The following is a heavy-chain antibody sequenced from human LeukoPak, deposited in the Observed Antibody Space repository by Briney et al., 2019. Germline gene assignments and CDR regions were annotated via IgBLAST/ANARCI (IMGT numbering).Heavy chain of an antibody. CDR1: GGSMIGDVSY. V-gene: IGHV4-61*02. CDR3: ARGVAPRRFDY. D-gene: IGHD6-6*01. J-gene: IGHJ4*02. Sequence: SETLSLTCTVSGGSMIGDVSYWNWIRQPAGKGLEWIGRLYTTGSTIYNPSLKSRVTMSVDTSKNQLSLKLTSVTAADTAVYYCARGVAPRRFDYWGQGTLVTVSS. CDR2: LYTTGST.